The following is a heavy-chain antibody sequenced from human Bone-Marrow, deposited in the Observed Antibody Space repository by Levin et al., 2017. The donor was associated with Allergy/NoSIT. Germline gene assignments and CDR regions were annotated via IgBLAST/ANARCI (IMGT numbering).Heavy chain of an antibody. CDR3: ARAYCSSTSCPATLDY. Sequence: GGSLRLSCAASGFTFSSYSMNWVRQAPGKGLEWVSSISSSSSYIYYADSVKGRFTISRDNAKNSLYLQMNSLRAEDTAVYYCARAYCSSTSCPATLDYWGQGTLVTVSS. J-gene: IGHJ4*02. V-gene: IGHV3-21*01. CDR2: ISSSSSYI. D-gene: IGHD2-2*01. CDR1: GFTFSSYS.